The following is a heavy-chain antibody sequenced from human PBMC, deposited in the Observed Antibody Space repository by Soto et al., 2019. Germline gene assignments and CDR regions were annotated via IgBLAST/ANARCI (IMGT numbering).Heavy chain of an antibody. Sequence: SETLSLTCAVYGGSFSGYYWSWIRQPPGKGLEWIGEINHSGSTNYNPSLKSRVTISVDTSKNQFSLKLSSVTAADTAVYYCARSTAGPYYYYYYMDVSGKGTTVTVSS. CDR3: ARSTAGPYYYYYYMDV. V-gene: IGHV4-34*01. CDR2: INHSGST. J-gene: IGHJ6*03. CDR1: GGSFSGYY. D-gene: IGHD6-19*01.